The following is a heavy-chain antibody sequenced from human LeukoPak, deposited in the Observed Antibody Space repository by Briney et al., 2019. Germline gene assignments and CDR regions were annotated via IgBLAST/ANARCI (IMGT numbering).Heavy chain of an antibody. D-gene: IGHD3-22*01. V-gene: IGHV3-48*03. CDR1: GFTFSSYE. CDR2: ISSSGSTI. CDR3: ARVASYYDSSGYV. Sequence: GGSLRLSCAASGFTFSSYEMNWVRQAPGKGLEWVSYISSSGSTIYYADSVKGRFTISRDNAKNSLYLQMNSLRAEDTAVYYCARVASYYDSSGYVWGQGTLVTVSS. J-gene: IGHJ4*02.